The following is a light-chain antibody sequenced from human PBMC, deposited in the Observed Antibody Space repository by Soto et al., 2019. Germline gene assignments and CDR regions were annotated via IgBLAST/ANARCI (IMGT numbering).Light chain of an antibody. V-gene: IGKV1-5*03. CDR3: QQYNSYSPT. J-gene: IGKJ1*01. CDR2: KAS. CDR1: QTISSW. Sequence: DIQMTQSPSTLSGSVGDRVTITCRASQTISSWLAWYQQKPGKAPNLLIYKASRLESGVPSRFSGSGSETEFTLTISGLQPGDSATYYCQQYNSYSPTFGQGPRWKSN.